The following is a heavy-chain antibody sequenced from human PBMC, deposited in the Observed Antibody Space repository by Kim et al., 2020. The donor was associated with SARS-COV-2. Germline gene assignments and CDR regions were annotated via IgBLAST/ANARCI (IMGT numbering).Heavy chain of an antibody. CDR3: AKDWGFTYGSGSFFDC. D-gene: IGHD3-10*01. Sequence: SVTGRLPISRDNSKNTLYLQMNSLRAEDTAVYYCAKDWGFTYGSGSFFDCWGQGTLVTVSS. J-gene: IGHJ4*02. V-gene: IGHV3-23*01.